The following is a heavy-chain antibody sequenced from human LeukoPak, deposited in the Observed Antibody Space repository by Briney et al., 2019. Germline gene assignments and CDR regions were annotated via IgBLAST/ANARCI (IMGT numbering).Heavy chain of an antibody. J-gene: IGHJ4*02. Sequence: PSETLSLTCAVFGESFSGYYWSWIRQPPGKGLEWIGEINHSGSTNYNPSLKSRVTISVDTSKNQFSLKLSSVTAADTAVYYCARGRGRGVVVPAAMDFDYWGQGTLVTVSS. D-gene: IGHD2-2*01. CDR3: ARGRGRGVVVPAAMDFDY. CDR2: INHSGST. V-gene: IGHV4-34*01. CDR1: GESFSGYY.